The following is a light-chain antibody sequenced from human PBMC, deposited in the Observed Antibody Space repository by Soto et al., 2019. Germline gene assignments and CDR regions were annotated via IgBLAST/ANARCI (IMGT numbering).Light chain of an antibody. CDR2: GAS. Sequence: EILMTHSTATLSGAREEGATLSCRASQGIGSTLAWYQQKPGQTPRLLIYGASSRATGIPDRFSGSGSGTDFTLTISRLEPEDFAVYYCQQYGISPRTFGQGTKVDIK. CDR3: QQYGISPRT. CDR1: QGIGST. V-gene: IGKV3-20*01. J-gene: IGKJ1*01.